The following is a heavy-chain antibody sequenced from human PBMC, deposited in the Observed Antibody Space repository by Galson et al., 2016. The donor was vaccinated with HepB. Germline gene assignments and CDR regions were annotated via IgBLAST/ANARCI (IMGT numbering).Heavy chain of an antibody. J-gene: IGHJ5*02. CDR3: ARGTYYDSATRFDP. Sequence: ETLSLTCTVSNGSISSGDSYWSWIRQHPGKGLEWIGEINHSGNTNYNPSLKSRVNLSVDMSKKQFTLELTSVTAADTAIYYCARGTYYDSATRFDPWGQGTPVTVAS. CDR2: INHSGNT. D-gene: IGHD3-3*01. V-gene: IGHV4-39*06. CDR1: NGSISSGDSY.